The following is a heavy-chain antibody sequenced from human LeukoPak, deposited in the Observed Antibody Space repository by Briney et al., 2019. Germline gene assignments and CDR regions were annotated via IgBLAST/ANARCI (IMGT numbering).Heavy chain of an antibody. CDR2: IKPDGSEQ. V-gene: IGHV3-7*01. J-gene: IGHJ4*02. CDR3: AKQGAYFFDY. CDR1: GFNLSSYW. Sequence: GGSLRLSCEASGFNLSSYWMSWVRQAPGKGLEYVATIKPDGSEQLHVGSAKGRFTISKDSAKNSVFLQINSLRAEDTAMYYCAKQGAYFFDYWGQGTLVTVSS.